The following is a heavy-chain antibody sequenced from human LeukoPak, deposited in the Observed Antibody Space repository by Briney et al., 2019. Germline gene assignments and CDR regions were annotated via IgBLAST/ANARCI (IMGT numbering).Heavy chain of an antibody. D-gene: IGHD2-2*01. J-gene: IGHJ6*02. CDR1: GYTFTSHG. Sequence: GASVKVSCKASGYTFTSHGISWVRQAPGQGLEWMGWISAYNGNTNYAQKLQGRVTMTTDTSTSTAYMELRSLRSDDTAVYYCVRYCSSTSCYQDYYYGMDVWGQGTTVTVSS. V-gene: IGHV1-18*01. CDR2: ISAYNGNT. CDR3: VRYCSSTSCYQDYYYGMDV.